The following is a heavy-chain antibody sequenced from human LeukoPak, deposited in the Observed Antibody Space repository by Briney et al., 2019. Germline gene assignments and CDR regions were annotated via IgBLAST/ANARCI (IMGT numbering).Heavy chain of an antibody. D-gene: IGHD6-13*01. CDR2: IYYSGST. V-gene: IGHV4-59*01. J-gene: IGHJ4*02. Sequence: PSETLSLTCTVSGGSISSYYWSWIRQPPGKGLEWIGYIYYSGSTNYNPSLKSRVTISVDTSKNHFSLKLSSVTAADTAVYYCARVGAAGTYYFDYWGQGTLVTVSS. CDR3: ARVGAAGTYYFDY. CDR1: GGSISSYY.